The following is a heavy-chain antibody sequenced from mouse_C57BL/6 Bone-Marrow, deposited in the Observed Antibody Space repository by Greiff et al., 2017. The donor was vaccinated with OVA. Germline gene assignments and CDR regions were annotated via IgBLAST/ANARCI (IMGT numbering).Heavy chain of an antibody. V-gene: IGHV3-8*01. CDR3: ARSIYYGSSYDYAMDY. CDR2: ISYSGST. J-gene: IGHJ4*01. Sequence: EVQLQQSGPGLAKPSQTLSLTCSVTGYSITSDYWNWIRKFPGNKLEYMGYISYSGSTYYNPSLKSRISITRDTSKNQYYLQLNSVTTEDTATYDCARSIYYGSSYDYAMDYWGQGTSVTVSS. CDR1: GYSITSDY. D-gene: IGHD1-1*01.